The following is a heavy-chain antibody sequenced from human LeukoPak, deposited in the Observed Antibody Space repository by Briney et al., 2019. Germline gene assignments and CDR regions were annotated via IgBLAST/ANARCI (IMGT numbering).Heavy chain of an antibody. CDR1: GGSISSNSYY. Sequence: SETLSLTCTVSGGSISSNSYYWGWIRQPLGKGLEWIGTIYYRGNTFYNPSLKSRVTISVDTSKNQFSLKLSSVTAADTAVYYCARILQYCSGGSCRHLDYWGQGALVTVSS. J-gene: IGHJ4*02. CDR3: ARILQYCSGGSCRHLDY. D-gene: IGHD2-15*01. V-gene: IGHV4-39*07. CDR2: IYYRGNT.